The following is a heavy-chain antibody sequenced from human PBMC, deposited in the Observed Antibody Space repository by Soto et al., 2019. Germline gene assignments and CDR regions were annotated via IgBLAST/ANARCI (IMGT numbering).Heavy chain of an antibody. V-gene: IGHV3-30-3*01. D-gene: IGHD2-2*01. J-gene: IGHJ4*02. Sequence: QVQLVESGGGVVQPGGSLRLSCAASGFTFSSYSMHWVRQAPGKGLEWVAVISYDGSNKYYADSVKGRFTISRDNSKNTLYLQMNSLRAEDTAVYYCAPSLNRHIVGVPAAMRFDYWGQGTLVTVSS. CDR3: APSLNRHIVGVPAAMRFDY. CDR1: GFTFSSYS. CDR2: ISYDGSNK.